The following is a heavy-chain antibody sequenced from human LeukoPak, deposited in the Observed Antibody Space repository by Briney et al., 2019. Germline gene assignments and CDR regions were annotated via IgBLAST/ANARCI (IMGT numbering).Heavy chain of an antibody. CDR3: ARRPYSGHLNY. V-gene: IGHV4-30-2*01. Sequence: PSETLSLTCAVSGGSISSGGYSWSWIRQPPGKGLEWIGYIYHSGSTYYNPSLKSRVTISVDRSKNQFSLKLSSVTAADTAVYYCARRPYSGHLNYWGQGTLVTVSS. J-gene: IGHJ4*02. D-gene: IGHD1-26*01. CDR1: GGSISSGGYS. CDR2: IYHSGST.